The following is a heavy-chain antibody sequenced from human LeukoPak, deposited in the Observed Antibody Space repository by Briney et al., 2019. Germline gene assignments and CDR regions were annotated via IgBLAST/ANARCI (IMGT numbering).Heavy chain of an antibody. Sequence: PSETLSLTCTVSGYSISSGYYWGWIRQPPGKGLEWIGSIYHSGSTYYNPSLKSRVTISVDTSKNQFSLKLSSVTAADTAVYYCARGGYDFWSGYLDAFDIWGQGTMVTVSS. CDR2: IYHSGST. V-gene: IGHV4-38-2*02. D-gene: IGHD3-3*01. CDR1: GYSISSGYY. J-gene: IGHJ3*02. CDR3: ARGGYDFWSGYLDAFDI.